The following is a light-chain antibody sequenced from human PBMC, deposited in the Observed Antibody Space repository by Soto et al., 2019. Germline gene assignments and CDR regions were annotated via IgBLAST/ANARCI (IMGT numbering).Light chain of an antibody. Sequence: EIVMTQSPATLSVSPGERATLSCRASQSCSSNLAWFQQKPGQAPRLLIYGASTRDTGIPARFSGSGSGTEFPLTISSLQSEDCAVYYLQQYNNWPRTFGQGTKVAIQ. V-gene: IGKV3-15*01. CDR1: QSCSSN. J-gene: IGKJ1*01. CDR3: QQYNNWPRT. CDR2: GAS.